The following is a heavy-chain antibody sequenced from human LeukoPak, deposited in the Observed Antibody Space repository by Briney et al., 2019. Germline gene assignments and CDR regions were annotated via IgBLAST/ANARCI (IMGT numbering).Heavy chain of an antibody. CDR2: IYYSGST. CDR1: GGSISSSSYY. V-gene: IGHV4-39*06. Sequence: SETLSLTCTVSGGSISSSSYYWGWIRQPPGKGLEWIGSIYYSGSTYYNPSLKSRVTISLDTTKNQFPLNVTSVTAADTAVYYCARGNPVAKNWFDPWGQGTLVTVSS. CDR3: ARGNPVAKNWFDP. D-gene: IGHD1-14*01. J-gene: IGHJ5*02.